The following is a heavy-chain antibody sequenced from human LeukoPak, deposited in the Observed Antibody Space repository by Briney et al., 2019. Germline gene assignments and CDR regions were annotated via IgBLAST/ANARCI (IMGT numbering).Heavy chain of an antibody. V-gene: IGHV3-23*01. Sequence: GGSLRLSCAASGFTFHICAMSWVRQAPGTGLEWVASIGSTDIYYADSVKGRFTVSRDNSQDTLYLQLNSLRAEDTAVYYCAKDATPGYSIWDHFASWGQGALVSVSS. CDR1: GFTFHICA. J-gene: IGHJ4*02. D-gene: IGHD1-1*01. CDR3: AKDATPGYSIWDHFAS. CDR2: IGSTDI.